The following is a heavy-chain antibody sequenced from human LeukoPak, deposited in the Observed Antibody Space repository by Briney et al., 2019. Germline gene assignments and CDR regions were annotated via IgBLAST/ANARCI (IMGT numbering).Heavy chain of an antibody. D-gene: IGHD2-15*01. Sequence: GGSLRLSCAASGFTFSSYSMNWVRQAPGKGLEWVSYISSSSSTIYYADSVKGRFTISRDNAKNSLYLQMNSLRAEDTAVYYCARDRAEGYCSGGSCYWAHDAFDIWGQGTMVTVSS. CDR1: GFTFSSYS. V-gene: IGHV3-48*01. J-gene: IGHJ3*02. CDR3: ARDRAEGYCSGGSCYWAHDAFDI. CDR2: ISSSSSTI.